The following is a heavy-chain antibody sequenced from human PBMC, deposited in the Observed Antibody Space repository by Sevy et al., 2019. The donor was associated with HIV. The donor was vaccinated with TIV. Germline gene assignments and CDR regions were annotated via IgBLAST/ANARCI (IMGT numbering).Heavy chain of an antibody. CDR3: ASPGGYRYGSLLDN. V-gene: IGHV1-2*02. CDR1: GYTFTDYF. D-gene: IGHD5-18*01. Sequence: ASVKVSCKASGYTFTDYFMHWVRQAPGQGLEWMAWINPNSGDTKYAQKFQGRVTVTRETSIRPAYMELSRVRVDETDVYYCASPGGYRYGSLLDNWGQGTLVTVSS. CDR2: INPNSGDT. J-gene: IGHJ4*02.